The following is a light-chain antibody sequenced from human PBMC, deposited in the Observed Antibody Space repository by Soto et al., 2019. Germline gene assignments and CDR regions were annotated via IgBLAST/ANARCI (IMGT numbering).Light chain of an antibody. Sequence: IQMTQSPSTVSASVGDRINISCRAARDIGDWLAWYQQRPGDAPKLLIYHASTLHSGVPPRFSGTRSGTIFTLTVSALQPEDFAAYYCQQGKTFPYTFGQGTRLET. CDR3: QQGKTFPYT. CDR2: HAS. CDR1: RDIGDW. J-gene: IGKJ2*01. V-gene: IGKV1-12*01.